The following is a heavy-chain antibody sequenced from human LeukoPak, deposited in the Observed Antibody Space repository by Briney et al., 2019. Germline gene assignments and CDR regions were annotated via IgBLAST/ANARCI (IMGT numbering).Heavy chain of an antibody. D-gene: IGHD4-17*01. CDR3: ARGPDYGDRLDFFDY. Sequence: GGSLRLSWAASGFTLNRHWMGWARQAPGKGPEWVASIKQDGSQYYVDSVKGRFIISRDNAKNSLYLQMNSLRAEDTAVYSCARGPDYGDRLDFFDYWGQGTLVTVSS. V-gene: IGHV3-7*01. J-gene: IGHJ4*02. CDR1: GFTLNRHW. CDR2: IKQDGSQ.